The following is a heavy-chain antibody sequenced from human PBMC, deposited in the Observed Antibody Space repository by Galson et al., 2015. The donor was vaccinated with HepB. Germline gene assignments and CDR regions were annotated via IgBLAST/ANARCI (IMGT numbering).Heavy chain of an antibody. D-gene: IGHD3-10*01. CDR1: GYSFTTYW. V-gene: IGHV5-10-1*01. CDR3: ASRQYYYGSGTYYNVSDY. CDR2: IDPSDSYT. J-gene: IGHJ4*02. Sequence: QSGAEVKKPGESLRISCKGSGYSFTTYWISWVHQMPGKGLEWMGRIDPSDSYTNYSPSFQGHVTISADKSISTAYLQWSSLKASDTAMYYCASRQYYYGSGTYYNVSDYWGQGTLVTVSS.